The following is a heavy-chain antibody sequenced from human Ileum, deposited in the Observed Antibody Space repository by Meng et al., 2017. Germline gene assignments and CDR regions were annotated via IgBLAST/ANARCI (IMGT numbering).Heavy chain of an antibody. CDR1: GFTFSSYA. Sequence: GESLKISCAASGFTFSSYAMHWVRQAPGKGLEWVAVISYDGSNKYYADSVKGRFTISRDNSKNTLYLQMNSLRAEDTAVYYCARQNMFLSNFDYWGQGSLVTVSS. V-gene: IGHV3-30*01. D-gene: IGHD3-10*02. CDR3: ARQNMFLSNFDY. CDR2: ISYDGSNK. J-gene: IGHJ4*02.